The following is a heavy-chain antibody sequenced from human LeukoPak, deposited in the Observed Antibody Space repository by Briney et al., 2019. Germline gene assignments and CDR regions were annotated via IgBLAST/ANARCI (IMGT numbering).Heavy chain of an antibody. J-gene: IGHJ4*02. D-gene: IGHD3-22*01. CDR1: GGTFSSYA. CDR3: ASGYYYDSSGYYSTAGDY. Sequence: SVTVSSTASGGTFSSYAISWVRQAPGQGLEWMGRIIPILGIANYAQKFQGRVTITADKSTSTAYMELSSLRSEDTAVYYCASGYYYDSSGYYSTAGDYWGQGALVTVSS. CDR2: IIPILGIA. V-gene: IGHV1-69*04.